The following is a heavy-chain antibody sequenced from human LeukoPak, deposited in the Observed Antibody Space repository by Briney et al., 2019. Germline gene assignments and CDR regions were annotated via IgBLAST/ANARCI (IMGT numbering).Heavy chain of an antibody. D-gene: IGHD3-10*01. CDR3: ARDKPLLWFGAPDY. CDR1: GFTFSSYS. CDR2: ISSSSSYI. J-gene: IGHJ4*02. V-gene: IGHV3-21*01. Sequence: GGSPRLSCAASGFTFSSYSMNWVRQAPGKGLEWVSSISSSSSYIYYADSVKGRFTISRDNAKNSLYLQMNSLRAEDTAVYYCARDKPLLWFGAPDYWGQGTLVTVSS.